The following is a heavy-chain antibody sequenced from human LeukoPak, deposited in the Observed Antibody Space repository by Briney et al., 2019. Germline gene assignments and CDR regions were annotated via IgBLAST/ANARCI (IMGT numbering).Heavy chain of an antibody. CDR2: ISWNSGSI. D-gene: IGHD3-10*01. CDR3: AKDRYYHGSGSYDY. Sequence: PGRSLRLSCAASGFTFDDYAMHWVRQAPGKGLEWVSGISWNSGSIGYADSVKGRFTISRDNAKNCLYLQMNSLRAEDTALYYCAKDRYYHGSGSYDYWGQGTLVTVSS. J-gene: IGHJ4*02. CDR1: GFTFDDYA. V-gene: IGHV3-9*01.